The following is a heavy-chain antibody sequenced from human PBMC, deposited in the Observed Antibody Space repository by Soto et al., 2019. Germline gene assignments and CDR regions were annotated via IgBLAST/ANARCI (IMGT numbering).Heavy chain of an antibody. D-gene: IGHD3-3*01. CDR2: IYPGDSEA. CDR3: ATQIMARLGSGLDI. V-gene: IGHV5-51*01. Sequence: PGESLKISCKASGYSFATTWIGWVRQTPGKGLEHMGLIYPGDSEAMYSPSFQGQVTISVDKSISTAYLQWRSLKASDTAIYYYATQIMARLGSGLDIWGQGTLVTVSP. CDR1: GYSFATTW. J-gene: IGHJ4*01.